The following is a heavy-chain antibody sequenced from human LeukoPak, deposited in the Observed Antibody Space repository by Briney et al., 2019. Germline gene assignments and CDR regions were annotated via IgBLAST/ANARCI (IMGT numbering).Heavy chain of an antibody. J-gene: IGHJ4*02. CDR2: IYYSGST. Sequence: SETLSLTCTVSGGSISSGGYYWSWIRQHPGKGLEWIGYIYYSGSTYYNPSLKSRVTISVDTSKNQFSLKLSSVTAADTAVYYCARGAGWSRESFFDYWGQGTLVTVSS. D-gene: IGHD1-14*01. CDR3: ARGAGWSRESFFDY. V-gene: IGHV4-31*03. CDR1: GGSISSGGYY.